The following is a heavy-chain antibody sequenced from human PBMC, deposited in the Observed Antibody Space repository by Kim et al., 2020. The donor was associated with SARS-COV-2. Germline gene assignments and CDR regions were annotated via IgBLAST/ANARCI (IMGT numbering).Heavy chain of an antibody. Sequence: SGPTLVKPTQTPTLTCTFSGFSLTTSGVGVGWIRQPPGNALEWPALIYWDDDKRHSPSLKSRLTITKDTSKNQVVVTMTNMDPVDTATYYCANSRFTMVRGAAAYDYWGQGTLVTPSP. D-gene: IGHD3-10*01. CDR1: GFSLTTSGVG. CDR3: ANSRFTMVRGAAAYDY. CDR2: IYWDDDK. V-gene: IGHV2-5*02. J-gene: IGHJ4*02.